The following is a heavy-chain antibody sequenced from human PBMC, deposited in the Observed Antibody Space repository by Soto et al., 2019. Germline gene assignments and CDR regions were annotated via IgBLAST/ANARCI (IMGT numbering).Heavy chain of an antibody. Sequence: PGGSLRLSCAGSGFTFSNYGMHWVRQAPGKGLEWVAVISYDGSNKYYADSVKGRITISRDNSKKTVYLQMNSLRAEDTAVYYCAKDTAAGGSPFDYWGLGTLVTVSS. CDR1: GFTFSNYG. J-gene: IGHJ4*02. D-gene: IGHD4-17*01. CDR3: AKDTAAGGSPFDY. CDR2: ISYDGSNK. V-gene: IGHV3-30*18.